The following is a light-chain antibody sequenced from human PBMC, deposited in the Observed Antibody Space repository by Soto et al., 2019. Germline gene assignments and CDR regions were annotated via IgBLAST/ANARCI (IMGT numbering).Light chain of an antibody. CDR2: KAS. J-gene: IGKJ5*01. CDR1: QTISSW. Sequence: DIQMTQSPSTLSGSVGDRVTITCRASQTISSWLAWYQQKPGKAPKLLIYKASTLKSGVPSRFSGSGSGTEFTLTIGGLQPDDFATYYCQQFNSYPITFGQGTRLEI. CDR3: QQFNSYPIT. V-gene: IGKV1-5*03.